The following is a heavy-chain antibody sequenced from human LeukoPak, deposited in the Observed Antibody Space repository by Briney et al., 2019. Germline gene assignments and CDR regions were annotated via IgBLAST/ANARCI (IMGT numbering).Heavy chain of an antibody. V-gene: IGHV3-30*02. CDR3: ARGRFKVDY. CDR1: GFTFSSYW. J-gene: IGHJ4*02. Sequence: GGSLRLSCAASGFTFSSYWMSWVRQAPGKGLEWVAFIRYDGSNKYYADSVKGRFTISRDNSRNTLYLQMNSLRVEDTALYYCARGRFKVDYWGQGTLVTVS. CDR2: IRYDGSNK. D-gene: IGHD3-3*01.